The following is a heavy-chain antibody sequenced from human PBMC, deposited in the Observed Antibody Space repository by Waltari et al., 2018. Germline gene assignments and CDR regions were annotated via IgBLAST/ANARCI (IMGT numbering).Heavy chain of an antibody. CDR2: INPNSGGT. D-gene: IGHD6-13*01. J-gene: IGHJ4*02. CDR1: GYTFTGYY. V-gene: IGHV1-2*06. CDR3: ARVVSSWPGYFDY. Sequence: QVRLVQSGAEVKKPGASVKVSCKASGYTFTGYYMHWVRQAPGQGLEWMGRINPNSGGTNYAQKFQGRVTMTRDTSISTAYMELSRLRSDDTAVYYCARVVSSWPGYFDYWGQGTLVTVSS.